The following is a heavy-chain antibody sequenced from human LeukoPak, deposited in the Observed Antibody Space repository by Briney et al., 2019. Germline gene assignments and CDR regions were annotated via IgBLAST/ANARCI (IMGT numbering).Heavy chain of an antibody. CDR1: GFTFSSYS. D-gene: IGHD3-3*01. Sequence: GGSLRLSCAASGFTFSSYSMNWVRHAPGKGLEWVSSISSSSSYIYYADSVKGRFTISRDNAKNSLYLQMNSLRAEDTAVYYCATAFGSYAFDIWGQGTMVNVSS. J-gene: IGHJ3*02. V-gene: IGHV3-21*01. CDR3: ATAFGSYAFDI. CDR2: ISSSSSYI.